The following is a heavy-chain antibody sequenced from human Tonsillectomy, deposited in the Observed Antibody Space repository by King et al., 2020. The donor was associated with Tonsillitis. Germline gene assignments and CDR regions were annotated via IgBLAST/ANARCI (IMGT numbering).Heavy chain of an antibody. CDR1: GFTFDDYA. CDR3: AKDIGIAARTTVTLVYYYGMDV. Sequence: VQLVESGGGLVQPGRSLRLSCAASGFTFDDYAMHWVRQAPGKGLEWVSGISWNSGSIGYADSVKGRFTITRDNAKNSLYLQMNSLRAEDTALYYWAKDIGIAARTTVTLVYYYGMDVWGQGTTVTVSS. CDR2: ISWNSGSI. D-gene: IGHD4-11*01. J-gene: IGHJ6*02. V-gene: IGHV3-9*01.